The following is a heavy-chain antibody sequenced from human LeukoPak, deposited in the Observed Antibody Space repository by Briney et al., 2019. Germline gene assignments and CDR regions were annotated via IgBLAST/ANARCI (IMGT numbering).Heavy chain of an antibody. D-gene: IGHD3-9*01. V-gene: IGHV3-73*01. CDR2: IRDKANSYAT. CDR3: AKGRWGLTINNFDI. CDR1: GFTFSGSA. J-gene: IGHJ3*02. Sequence: GGSLRLSCAASGFTFSGSAVHWVRQASGKGLEWVGRIRDKANSYATTYAASVKGRFTISRDDSKNTAYLQMNSLKTEDTAVYYCAKGRWGLTINNFDIWGQGRMVTVSS.